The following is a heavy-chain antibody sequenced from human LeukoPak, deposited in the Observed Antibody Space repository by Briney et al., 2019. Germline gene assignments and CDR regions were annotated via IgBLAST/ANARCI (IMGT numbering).Heavy chain of an antibody. CDR2: MNPNSGNT. V-gene: IGHV1-8*01. D-gene: IGHD1-1*01. CDR3: ARSPEGNTRLRPPKNWFDP. CDR1: GYTFTSYD. Sequence: ASVKVSCKASGYTFTSYDINWVRQATGQGLEWMGWMNPNSGNTGYAQKFQGRVTMTRNTSISTAYMKLSSLRSEDTAVYYCARSPEGNTRLRPPKNWFDPWGQGTLVTVSS. J-gene: IGHJ5*02.